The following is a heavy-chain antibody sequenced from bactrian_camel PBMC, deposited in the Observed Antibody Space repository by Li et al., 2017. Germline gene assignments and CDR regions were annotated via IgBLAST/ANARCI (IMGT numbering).Heavy chain of an antibody. CDR2: IDSDGST. Sequence: HVQLVESGGGSVQAGGSLRLSCAASGYIYSSHCMGWFRQAPGKEREGVAYIDSDGSTSYADSVKGRFTVSQDKANNTLYLQMDSLKSEDSAMYYCASDGWGQFCSGGPEDRWGQGTRSPSP. J-gene: IGHJ4*01. CDR3: ASDGWGQFCSGGPEDR. V-gene: IGHV3S53*01. CDR1: GYIYSSHC. D-gene: IGHD5*01.